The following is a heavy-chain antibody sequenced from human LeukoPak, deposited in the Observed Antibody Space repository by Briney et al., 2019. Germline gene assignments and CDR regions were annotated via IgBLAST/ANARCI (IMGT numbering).Heavy chain of an antibody. CDR1: GFTFSSHG. CDR3: ARDPNNYDSH. D-gene: IGHD3-22*01. Sequence: GRSLRLSCAASGFTFSSHGMHWVRQVPGKGLEWVSRITPDGDGSTYAASVQGRFTISRDNAKDTVYLQMSNLRAEDTALYYCARDPNNYDSHLGQGTLVTVSS. J-gene: IGHJ4*02. CDR2: ITPDGDGS. V-gene: IGHV3-74*01.